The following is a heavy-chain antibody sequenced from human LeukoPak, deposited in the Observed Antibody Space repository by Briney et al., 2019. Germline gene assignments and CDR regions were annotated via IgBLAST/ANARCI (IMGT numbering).Heavy chain of an antibody. J-gene: IGHJ4*02. CDR1: GLSFSSYS. CDR3: ARESITGDRDFDY. Sequence: GGSLRLSCAASGLSFSSYSMNWVRQAPGRGLEWISYISSGSRTIFYADSVKGRFTIFRDNAKNSLYLLKNSLRADDTAVYYCARESITGDRDFDYWGQGTLITVSS. CDR2: ISSGSRTI. V-gene: IGHV3-48*01. D-gene: IGHD7-27*01.